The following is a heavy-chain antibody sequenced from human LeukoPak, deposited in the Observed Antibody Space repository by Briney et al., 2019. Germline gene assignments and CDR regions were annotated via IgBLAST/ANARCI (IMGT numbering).Heavy chain of an antibody. CDR2: IYYSGST. Sequence: PSETLSLTCAVYGGSFSGYYWSWIRQPPGKGLEWIGYIYYSGSTNYNPSLKSRVTISVDTSKNQFSLKLSSVTAADTAVYYCARGVGATPQWGQGTLVTVSS. J-gene: IGHJ4*02. CDR1: GGSFSGYY. V-gene: IGHV4-59*01. D-gene: IGHD1-26*01. CDR3: ARGVGATPQ.